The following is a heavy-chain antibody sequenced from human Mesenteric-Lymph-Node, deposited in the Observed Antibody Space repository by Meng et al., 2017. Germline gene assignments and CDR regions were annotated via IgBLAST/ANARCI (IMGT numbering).Heavy chain of an antibody. Sequence: GGSLRLSCAASGFTFSDYYMNWVRQAPGKGLEWVSSISSSSTIYYADSVKGRFTISRDNAKNSLYLQMNSLRAEDTAVYYCSRWLQFTMFRYWGQGTLVTVSS. CDR3: SRWLQFTMFRY. V-gene: IGHV3-69-1*01. CDR1: GFTFSDYY. CDR2: ISSSSTI. J-gene: IGHJ4*02. D-gene: IGHD3-10*02.